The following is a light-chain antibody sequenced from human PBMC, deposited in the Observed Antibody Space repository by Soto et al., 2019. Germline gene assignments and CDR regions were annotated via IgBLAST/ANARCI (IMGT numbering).Light chain of an antibody. CDR1: SSDVGGYNY. J-gene: IGLJ1*01. Sequence: HSALTQPASVSGSPGQSITISCTGTSSDVGGYNYVSWYQQHPGKAPKLMIYVVSNRPSEISSRFSGSKSGNTASLTISGLQAEDEADYYCSSYTSSTTLYVFGTGTKLTVL. CDR2: VVS. V-gene: IGLV2-14*01. CDR3: SSYTSSTTLYV.